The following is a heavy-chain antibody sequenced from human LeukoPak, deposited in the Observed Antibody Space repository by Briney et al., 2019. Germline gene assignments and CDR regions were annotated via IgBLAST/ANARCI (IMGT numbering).Heavy chain of an antibody. D-gene: IGHD6-13*01. CDR1: GYTFTSYY. Sequence: ASVKVSCKASGYTFTSYYMHWVRQAPGQGLEWMGIINPTGGSTTYAQRFQGRVTMTRDTSTSTVYMELRSLRSEDTAVYYCARDRGIGAGGSFHYRGQGTPVNVSS. V-gene: IGHV1-46*01. CDR2: INPTGGST. CDR3: ARDRGIGAGGSFHY. J-gene: IGHJ4*02.